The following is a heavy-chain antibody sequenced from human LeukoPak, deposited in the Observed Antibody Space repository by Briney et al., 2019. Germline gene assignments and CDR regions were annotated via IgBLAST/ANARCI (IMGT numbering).Heavy chain of an antibody. CDR3: AKDRLVITTTFLH. J-gene: IGHJ4*02. D-gene: IGHD3-22*01. CDR2: IYSGGST. Sequence: HPGGSLRLSCAASGFTVSSNYMSWVRQAPGKGLEWVSVIYSGGSTYYADSVKGRFTISRDNSKNTLYLQMNSLRAEDTAVYYCAKDRLVITTTFLHWGQGTLVTVSS. CDR1: GFTVSSNY. V-gene: IGHV3-66*01.